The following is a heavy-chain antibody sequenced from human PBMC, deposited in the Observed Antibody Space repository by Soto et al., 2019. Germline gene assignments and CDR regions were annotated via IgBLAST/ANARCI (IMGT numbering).Heavy chain of an antibody. CDR1: GGSISSSSYY. V-gene: IGHV4-39*01. D-gene: IGHD3-10*01. CDR2: IYYSGST. CDR3: ARRLDSGSPCDY. Sequence: SETLSLTCTVSGGSISSSSYYWGWIRQPPGKGLEWIGSIYYSGSTYYNPSLKSRVTISVDTSKNQFSLKLSSVTAADTAVYYCARRLDSGSPCDYWGQGTLVTVSS. J-gene: IGHJ4*02.